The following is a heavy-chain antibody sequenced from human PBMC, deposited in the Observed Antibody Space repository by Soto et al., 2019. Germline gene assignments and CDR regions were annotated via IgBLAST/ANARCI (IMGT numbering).Heavy chain of an antibody. CDR3: ARTTAVPNTLRSRYFFDY. J-gene: IGHJ4*02. D-gene: IGHD4-17*01. Sequence: SETLSLTCSVSGGSVSNKTYYWSWIRQPPGKRLEWIGYVYYSGTTNYNPSLKSRVTISVDLSKNQFSLRLSSVTTADTALYYCARTTAVPNTLRSRYFFDYWGQGTLVNRLL. CDR2: VYYSGTT. CDR1: GGSVSNKTYY. V-gene: IGHV4-61*01.